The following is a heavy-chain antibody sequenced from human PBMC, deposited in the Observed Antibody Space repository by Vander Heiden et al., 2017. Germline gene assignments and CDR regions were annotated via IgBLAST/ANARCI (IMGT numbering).Heavy chain of an antibody. J-gene: IGHJ4*02. D-gene: IGHD4-17*01. CDR3: AQMNGNDYGDYYYFDY. V-gene: IGHV2-70*01. CDR1: GFSLSTSGMC. Sequence: QVTLRESGPALVKPTQTLTLTCTFSGFSLSTSGMCVSWIRQPPGKALEWFALIDWDDDKYYSTSLKTRLTISKDTSKNQVVLTMTNMDPVDTATYYCAQMNGNDYGDYYYFDYWGQGTLGTVAS. CDR2: IDWDDDK.